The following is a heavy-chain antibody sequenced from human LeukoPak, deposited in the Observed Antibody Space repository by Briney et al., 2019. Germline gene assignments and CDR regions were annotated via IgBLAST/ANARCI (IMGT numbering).Heavy chain of an antibody. CDR2: ISSSSSYI. CDR3: ASARIAAGVEGDV. D-gene: IGHD6-13*01. Sequence: GGSLRLSCAASGFTFSSYSMNWVRQAPGKGLEWVSSISSSSSYIYYADSVKGRFTTSRDNAKNSLYLQMNSLRAEDTAVYYCASARIAAGVEGDVWGKGTTVTVSS. CDR1: GFTFSSYS. J-gene: IGHJ6*04. V-gene: IGHV3-21*01.